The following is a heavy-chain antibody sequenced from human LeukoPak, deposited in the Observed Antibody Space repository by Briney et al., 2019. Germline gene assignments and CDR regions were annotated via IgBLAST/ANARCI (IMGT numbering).Heavy chain of an antibody. J-gene: IGHJ4*02. D-gene: IGHD3-22*01. V-gene: IGHV3-15*01. Sequence: KPGGSLRLSCAASGFTFTNAWMTWVRQVPGKGLEWVGRIKSKTDGGTTDYAAPVKGRFTISRDDSKNTLYLQMNSLKTEDTAVYYCTTKTSMTVVAKDYWGQGTLVTVSP. CDR3: TTKTSMTVVAKDY. CDR2: IKSKTDGGTT. CDR1: GFTFTNAW.